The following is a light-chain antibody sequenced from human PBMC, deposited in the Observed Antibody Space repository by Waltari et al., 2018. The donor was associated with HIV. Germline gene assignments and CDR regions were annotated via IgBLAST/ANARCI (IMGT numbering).Light chain of an antibody. CDR3: GTWDSILGGWV. CDR2: DNT. CDR1: SSNIWRNY. J-gene: IGLJ3*02. V-gene: IGLV1-51*01. Sequence: QSVLTQPPSVSAAPGQKVTISCSGSSSNIWRNYVSWYQQLPGAAPKLLIYDNTARPSGIPDRSSGSKSGTSAPLGITGLQTGDDADYYCGTWDSILGGWVFGGGTKLAVL.